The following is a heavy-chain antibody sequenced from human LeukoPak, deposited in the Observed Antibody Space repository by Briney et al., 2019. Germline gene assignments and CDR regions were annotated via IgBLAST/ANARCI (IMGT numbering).Heavy chain of an antibody. CDR3: ARVRGGQWLVRSGAYNWFDP. Sequence: SVKVSCKASGGTFSSYLFTRVRQAPGHGLEWMGGIIPIFGTPNYAQKFQGRVTITADDSTSTAYMELSSLRSEDTAVYYCARVRGGQWLVRSGAYNWFDPWGQGTLVTVSS. CDR1: GGTFSSYL. J-gene: IGHJ5*02. CDR2: IIPIFGTP. D-gene: IGHD6-19*01. V-gene: IGHV1-69*13.